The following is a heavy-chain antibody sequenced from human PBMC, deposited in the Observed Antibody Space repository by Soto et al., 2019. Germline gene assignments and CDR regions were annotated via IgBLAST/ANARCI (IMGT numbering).Heavy chain of an antibody. CDR3: ARVRCGGDCYDAFDI. V-gene: IGHV3-33*01. D-gene: IGHD2-21*02. J-gene: IGHJ3*02. CDR2: IWYDGSNK. Sequence: GGSLRLSCAASGFTFSSYGMHWVRQAPGKGLEWVAVIWYDGSNKYYADSVKGRFTISRDNSKNTLYLQMNSLRAEDTAVYYCARVRCGGDCYDAFDIWGQGTMVTVSS. CDR1: GFTFSSYG.